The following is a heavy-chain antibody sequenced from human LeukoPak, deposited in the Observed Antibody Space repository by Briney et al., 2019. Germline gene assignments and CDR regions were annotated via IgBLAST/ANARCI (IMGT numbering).Heavy chain of an antibody. J-gene: IGHJ4*02. CDR1: GYTFSNYG. Sequence: ASVKVSCKASGYTFSNYGISWVRQAPGLGLEWMGWTSYYGNTNYAQKFQDRVTMTTDTSTTTAYMELRSLESDDTAVYYCARHSGSGWQALGYWGQGTLVTVSS. D-gene: IGHD6-19*01. CDR3: ARHSGSGWQALGY. CDR2: TSYYGNT. V-gene: IGHV1-18*04.